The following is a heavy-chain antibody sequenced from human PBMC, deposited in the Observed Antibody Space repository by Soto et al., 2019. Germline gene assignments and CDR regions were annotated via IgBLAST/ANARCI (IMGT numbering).Heavy chain of an antibody. CDR3: AAPYSSSWYYYGMDV. CDR1: GGTFSSYA. V-gene: IGHV1-69*06. J-gene: IGHJ6*02. CDR2: IIPIFGTA. Sequence: GASVKVSCKASGGTFSSYAISWVRQAPGQGLEWMGGIIPIFGTANYAQKFQGRVTITADKSTSTAYMELSSLRSEDTAVYYCAAPYSSSWYYYGMDVWGQGTTVTVSS. D-gene: IGHD6-13*01.